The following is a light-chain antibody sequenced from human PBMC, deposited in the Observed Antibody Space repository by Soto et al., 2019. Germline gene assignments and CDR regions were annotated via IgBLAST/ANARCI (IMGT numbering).Light chain of an antibody. J-gene: IGKJ4*01. Sequence: EIVLTQSPVTLSLSPGERATLSCRASQSVRTYLAWYQVKPGQAPRLLIYDASRRASGVPARFSGSGSGTDFTLTISSLEPEDFAVYYCQQYTVWPFTFGGGTKVEIK. CDR3: QQYTVWPFT. CDR2: DAS. CDR1: QSVRTY. V-gene: IGKV3-11*01.